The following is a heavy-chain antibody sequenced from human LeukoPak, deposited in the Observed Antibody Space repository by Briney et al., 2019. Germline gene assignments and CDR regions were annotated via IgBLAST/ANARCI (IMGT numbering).Heavy chain of an antibody. V-gene: IGHV3-21*01. CDR3: ARRGYYDSSGYDY. D-gene: IGHD3-22*01. CDR2: ISGDSSDI. Sequence: PGGSLRLSCAASGFTFSNYAMNWVRQAPGKGLEWVSSISGDSSDIYCADSVKGRFTISRDNAKKSVYLQINRLRAEDTAIYYCARRGYYDSSGYDYWGQGTLVTVSS. CDR1: GFTFSNYA. J-gene: IGHJ4*02.